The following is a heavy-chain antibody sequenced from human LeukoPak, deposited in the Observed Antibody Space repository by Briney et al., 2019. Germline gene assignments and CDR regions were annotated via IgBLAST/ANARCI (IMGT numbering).Heavy chain of an antibody. CDR2: ISAYNGNT. CDR1: GYTFTSYG. Sequence: GASVKVSCKASGYTFTSYGISWVRQAPRQGLEWMGWISAYNGNTNYAQSLQGRVTLTTDTSTSTAYMELWSLRSDDTAVYYCARDEDYGDYGSWFDPWGQGTPVTVSS. V-gene: IGHV1-18*04. J-gene: IGHJ5*02. CDR3: ARDEDYGDYGSWFDP. D-gene: IGHD4-17*01.